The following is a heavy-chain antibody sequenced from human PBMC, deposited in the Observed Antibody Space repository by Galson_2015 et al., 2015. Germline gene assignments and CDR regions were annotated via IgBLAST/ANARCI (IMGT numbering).Heavy chain of an antibody. D-gene: IGHD6-13*01. CDR3: ARDTPNHPRIAAAPFFDP. CDR1: GFTFSSYW. J-gene: IGHJ5*02. Sequence: SLRLSCAASGFTFSSYWMSWVRQAPGKGLEWVANIKQDGSEKYYVDSVKGRFTISRDNAKNSLYLQMNSLRAEDTAVYYCARDTPNHPRIAAAPFFDPWGQGTLVTVSS. V-gene: IGHV3-7*05. CDR2: IKQDGSEK.